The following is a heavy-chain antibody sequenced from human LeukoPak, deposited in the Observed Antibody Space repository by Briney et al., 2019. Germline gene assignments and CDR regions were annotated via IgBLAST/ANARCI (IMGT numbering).Heavy chain of an antibody. V-gene: IGHV3-72*01. J-gene: IGHJ3*02. D-gene: IGHD2-21*02. CDR2: TRNKANSYTT. CDR1: GFTFSDHY. CDR3: ARDGYCGGDCYYDDAFDI. Sequence: HPGGSLRLSCAASGFTFSDHYMDWVRQAPGKGLEWVGRTRNKANSYTTEYAASVKGRFTISRDDSKNSLYLQMNSLRAEDTAVYYCARDGYCGGDCYYDDAFDIWGQGTMVTVSS.